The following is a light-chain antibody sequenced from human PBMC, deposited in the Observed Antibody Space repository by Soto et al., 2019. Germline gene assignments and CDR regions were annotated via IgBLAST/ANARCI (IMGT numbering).Light chain of an antibody. J-gene: IGLJ2*01. CDR2: EVS. CDR1: SSDVGGYNY. Sequence: QSALTQPASVSGSPGQSITISCTGTSSDVGGYNYVSWYQQHPGKAPKLMIYEVSNRPSGVSNRFSGSKSGNTASLTISGLQAEDEDDYYCSSYTSSSTLVVFGGGTLLTVL. V-gene: IGLV2-14*01. CDR3: SSYTSSSTLVV.